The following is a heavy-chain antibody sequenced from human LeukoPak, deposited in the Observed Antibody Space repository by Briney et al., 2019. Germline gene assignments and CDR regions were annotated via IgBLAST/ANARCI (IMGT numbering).Heavy chain of an antibody. CDR1: GFTFSSYD. CDR3: ARGKRKKTYYDFWSGYYVYGMDV. Sequence: GVSLRLSCAASGFTFSSYDMHWVRQATGKGLEWVSAIGTAGDPYYPGSVKGRFTISRENAKNSLYLQMNSLRAGDTAVYYCARGKRKKTYYDFWSGYYVYGMDVWGQGTTVTVSS. J-gene: IGHJ6*02. V-gene: IGHV3-13*05. D-gene: IGHD3-3*01. CDR2: IGTAGDP.